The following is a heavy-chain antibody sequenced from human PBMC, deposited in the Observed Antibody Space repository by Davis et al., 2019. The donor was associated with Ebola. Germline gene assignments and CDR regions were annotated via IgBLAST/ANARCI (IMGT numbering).Heavy chain of an antibody. CDR3: ARSLGDIVLVPAALVPDY. CDR2: ISSGRTTL. V-gene: IGHV3-48*02. J-gene: IGHJ4*02. D-gene: IGHD2-2*01. Sequence: GESLKISCVASGFTFSRYDMNWVRQAPGKGLEWVSYISSGRTTLKYADSVKGRFTISRDNGKNSLYLQMNSLRDEDTAVYYCARSLGDIVLVPAALVPDYWGQGTLVTVSS. CDR1: GFTFSRYD.